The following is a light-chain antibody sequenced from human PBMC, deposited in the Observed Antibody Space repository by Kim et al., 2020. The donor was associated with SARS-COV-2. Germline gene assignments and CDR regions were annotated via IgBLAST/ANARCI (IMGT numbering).Light chain of an antibody. Sequence: ASGGDRVTNTCRASQGIGDYLAWYEQTPGKPPKLLIYGASKLPSGVPSRFSGGGSGTDFTLTISSLQPEDCATYYCQQVTSYPITFGQGTRLEIK. CDR2: GAS. V-gene: IGKV1-9*01. CDR3: QQVTSYPIT. CDR1: QGIGDY. J-gene: IGKJ5*01.